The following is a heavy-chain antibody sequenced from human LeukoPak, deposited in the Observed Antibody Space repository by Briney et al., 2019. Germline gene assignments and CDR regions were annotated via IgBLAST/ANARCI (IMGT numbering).Heavy chain of an antibody. CDR1: GYTFTGYY. Sequence: ASVKVSCKASGYTFTGYYMHWVRQAPGQGLEWMGWINPNSGGTNYAQKFQGRVTMTRDTSISTAYMELSRLRSDDTAVYYCARDGEPYSSSFLFDYWGQGTLVTVSS. V-gene: IGHV1-2*02. CDR3: ARDGEPYSSSFLFDY. J-gene: IGHJ4*02. D-gene: IGHD6-6*01. CDR2: INPNSGGT.